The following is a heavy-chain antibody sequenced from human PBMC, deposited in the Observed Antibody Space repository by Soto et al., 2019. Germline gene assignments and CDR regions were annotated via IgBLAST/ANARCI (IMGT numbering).Heavy chain of an antibody. J-gene: IGHJ3*02. CDR1: GYTFTSHW. CDR3: ARHWDSFDI. V-gene: IGHV5-51*01. CDR2: IYPADSDT. Sequence: EVQLVQSGAEVKKSGESLKISCKVSGYTFTSHWIGWVRQMPGKGLEWVGIIYPADSDTRYSPSFQGQVTLSVDKSINTAYLQWSSLKASDSAVYYCARHWDSFDIWGPGTKVTVSS.